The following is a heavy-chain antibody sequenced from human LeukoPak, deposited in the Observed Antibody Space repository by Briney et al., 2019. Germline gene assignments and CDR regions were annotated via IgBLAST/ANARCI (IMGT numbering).Heavy chain of an antibody. Sequence: SETLSLTCTVSGGSISSSSYYRGWIRQPPGKGLEWIGSIYYSGSTYYNPSLKSRVTISVDTSKNQFSLKLSSVTAADTAVYYCARDLRVVPAAPDYWYFDLWGRGTLVTVSS. J-gene: IGHJ2*01. CDR3: ARDLRVVPAAPDYWYFDL. D-gene: IGHD2-2*01. CDR1: GGSISSSSYY. V-gene: IGHV4-39*07. CDR2: IYYSGST.